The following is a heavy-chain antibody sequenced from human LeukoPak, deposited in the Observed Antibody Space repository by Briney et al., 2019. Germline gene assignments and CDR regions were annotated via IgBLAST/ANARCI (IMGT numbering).Heavy chain of an antibody. D-gene: IGHD6-19*01. V-gene: IGHV3-7*01. CDR2: IKQDGSEQ. CDR3: ARQRGSGCLDY. J-gene: IGHJ4*02. Sequence: WVANIKQDGSEQYYVDSVEGRFTISRDNAKNSLSLQMNSLRAEDTAVYYCARQRGSGCLDYWGQGTLVTVSS.